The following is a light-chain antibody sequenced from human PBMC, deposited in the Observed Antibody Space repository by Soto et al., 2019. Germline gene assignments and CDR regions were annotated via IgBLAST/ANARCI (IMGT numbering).Light chain of an antibody. CDR2: DTS. V-gene: IGLV7-46*01. Sequence: QAVVTQEPSLTVSPGGTVTLTCGSSTGAVTSGHYPYWFQQTPGQAPRTLIYDTSNKPSWTPARFSGSLLGGKAALTLSGAQPEDEAEYYCLLSYSGARPVVFGGGTKLTVL. J-gene: IGLJ2*01. CDR3: LLSYSGARPVV. CDR1: TGAVTSGHY.